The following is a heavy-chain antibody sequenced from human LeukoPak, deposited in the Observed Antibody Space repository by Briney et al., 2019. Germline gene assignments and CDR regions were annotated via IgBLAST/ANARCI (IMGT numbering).Heavy chain of an antibody. CDR2: IYYSGSS. CDR1: GGSISSGSYH. J-gene: IGHJ6*03. CDR3: ARVPRSYYYYYYMDV. V-gene: IGHV4-61*01. Sequence: PSQTLSLTCTVSGGSISSGSYHWSWIRQPPGKGLEWLGYIYYSGSSNYNPSLKSRATMSADTSKNQFSLKLSSVTAADTAVYYCARVPRSYYYYYYMDVWGKGTTVTVSS.